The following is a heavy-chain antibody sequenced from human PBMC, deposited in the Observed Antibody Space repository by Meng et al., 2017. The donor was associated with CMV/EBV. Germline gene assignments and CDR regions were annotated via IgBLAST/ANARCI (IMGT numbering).Heavy chain of an antibody. J-gene: IGHJ6*02. CDR1: GGSVSSGSYY. Sequence: SETLSLTCTVSGGSVSSGSYYWSWIRQPPGKGLEWIGYIYHSGSTYYNPSLKSRVTISVDTSKNQFSLKLSSVTAADTAVYYCATTRVYYYYGMDVWGQGTTVTVSS. CDR3: ATTRVYYYYGMDV. D-gene: IGHD5-12*01. V-gene: IGHV4-61*01. CDR2: IYHSGST.